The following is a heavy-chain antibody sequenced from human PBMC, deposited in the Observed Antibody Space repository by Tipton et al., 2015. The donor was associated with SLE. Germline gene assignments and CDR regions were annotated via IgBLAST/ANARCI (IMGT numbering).Heavy chain of an antibody. CDR1: GGSISSGSYY. D-gene: IGHD6-19*01. Sequence: TLSLTCTVSGGSISSGSYYWSWIRQPAGKGLEWIGYIYTSGSTNYNPSLKSRVTISVDTSKNQFSLKLSSVTAADTAVYYCAREGGSSGWYEVDYWGQGTLVTVSS. J-gene: IGHJ4*02. CDR2: IYTSGST. CDR3: AREGGSSGWYEVDY. V-gene: IGHV4-61*09.